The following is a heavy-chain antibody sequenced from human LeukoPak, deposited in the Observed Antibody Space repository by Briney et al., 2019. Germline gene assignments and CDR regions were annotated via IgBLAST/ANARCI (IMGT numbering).Heavy chain of an antibody. CDR1: GSTFSTYA. CDR2: ISGSGGST. D-gene: IGHD3-10*01. J-gene: IGHJ6*02. Sequence: PGGSLRLPCAASGSTFSTYAMSWVPLAPGKGLEWVSGISGSGGSTYYADSVKGRFTSSRDNSNNTLYVQMNSQRVEDTAVYYCAKSGGLSGSGRLAMDVWGQGTTVTVSS. CDR3: AKSGGLSGSGRLAMDV. V-gene: IGHV3-23*01.